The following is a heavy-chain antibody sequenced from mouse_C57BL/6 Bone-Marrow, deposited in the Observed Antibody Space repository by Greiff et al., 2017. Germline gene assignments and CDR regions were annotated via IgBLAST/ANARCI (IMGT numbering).Heavy chain of an antibody. CDR2: IYPGSGST. V-gene: IGHV1-55*01. J-gene: IGHJ2*01. CDR3: ARDGSSYVGYFDY. D-gene: IGHD1-1*01. Sequence: QVQLQQPGAELVKPGASVKMSCTASGYTFTSYWITWVKQRPGQGLEWIGDIYPGSGSTNYNGKFKSKATLTVDTSSSTAYMQRSSLTSEDSAVYYGARDGSSYVGYFDYWGQGTTLTVSS. CDR1: GYTFTSYW.